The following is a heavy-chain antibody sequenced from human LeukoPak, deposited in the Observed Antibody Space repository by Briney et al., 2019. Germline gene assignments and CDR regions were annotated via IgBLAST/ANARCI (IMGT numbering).Heavy chain of an antibody. CDR1: GFTFSSYA. CDR2: ISGSGGNT. Sequence: GGSLRLSCAASGFTFSSYAMSWVRQAPGEGLEWVSGISGSGGNTYYADSVKGRFTISRDNSKNTLYLQMNSTRAEDTAVYYCARAAYTTFVAHFDYWGQGTLVIVSS. J-gene: IGHJ4*02. CDR3: ARAAYTTFVAHFDY. V-gene: IGHV3-23*01. D-gene: IGHD2/OR15-2a*01.